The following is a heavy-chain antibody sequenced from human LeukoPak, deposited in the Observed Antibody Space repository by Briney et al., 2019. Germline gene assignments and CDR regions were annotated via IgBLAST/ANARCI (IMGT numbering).Heavy chain of an antibody. D-gene: IGHD1-26*01. J-gene: IGHJ6*03. CDR1: GGSISSGSYY. CDR2: IYTSGST. Sequence: KPSETLSLTCTVSGGSISSGSYYWSWIRQPAGKGLEWIGRIYTSGSTNYNPSLKSRVTISVDTSKNQFSLKLSSVTAADTAVYYCARDGVVGATKESYYYYMDVWGKGTTVTVSS. V-gene: IGHV4-61*02. CDR3: ARDGVVGATKESYYYYMDV.